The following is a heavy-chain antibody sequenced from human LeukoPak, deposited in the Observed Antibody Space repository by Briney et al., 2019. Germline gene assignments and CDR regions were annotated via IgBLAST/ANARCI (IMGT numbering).Heavy chain of an antibody. V-gene: IGHV3-53*01. Sequence: GGSLRLSCAASGFTVSSNYMSWVRQAPGKGLEWVSVIYSGGSTYYADSVKGRFTISRDNSKNTLYLQMNSLRGEDTAVYYCAKDLAYYYDSSGYYYSYYFDYWGQGTLVTVSS. CDR3: AKDLAYYYDSSGYYYSYYFDY. D-gene: IGHD3-22*01. CDR1: GFTVSSNY. J-gene: IGHJ4*02. CDR2: IYSGGST.